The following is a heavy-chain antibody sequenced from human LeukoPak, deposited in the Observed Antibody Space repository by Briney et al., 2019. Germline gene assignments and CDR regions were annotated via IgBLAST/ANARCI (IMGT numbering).Heavy chain of an antibody. Sequence: SETLSLTCTVSGGSISSYYWSWIRQPPGKGLEWIGYIYTSGSTNYNPSLKSRVTISVDTSKNQFSLKLGSVTAADTAVYYCAKGYFEDYFDYWGQGTLVTVSS. V-gene: IGHV4-4*09. CDR3: AKGYFEDYFDY. CDR2: IYTSGST. CDR1: GGSISSYY. D-gene: IGHD3-22*01. J-gene: IGHJ4*02.